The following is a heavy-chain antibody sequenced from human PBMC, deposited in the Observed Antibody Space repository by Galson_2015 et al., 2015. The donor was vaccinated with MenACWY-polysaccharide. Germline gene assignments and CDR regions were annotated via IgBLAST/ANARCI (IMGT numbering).Heavy chain of an antibody. Sequence: SLRLSCAASGFTFSNAWMNWVRQAPGKGLEWVGRIKSKVDGGTTDYAAFAKGRFTVSRDDSRNTFYMQMNSQKSEDTAVYYCATGGLGLDYWGQGTLVTVSS. CDR1: GFTFSNAW. V-gene: IGHV3-15*01. CDR3: ATGGLGLDY. J-gene: IGHJ4*02. CDR2: IKSKVDGGTT.